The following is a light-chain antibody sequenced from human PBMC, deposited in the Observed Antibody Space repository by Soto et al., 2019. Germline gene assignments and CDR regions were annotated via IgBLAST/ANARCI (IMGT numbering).Light chain of an antibody. CDR3: SSYTSSSSYV. CDR1: SSDVGGYNY. Sequence: QSVLTQPASVSESLGQSITISCTGSSSDVGGYNYVSWYQQHPGKAPKLMIYHVSNRPSGISNRFSGSKSGNTASLTISGLQAEDEADYYCSSYTSSSSYVFGTGTKVPVL. CDR2: HVS. V-gene: IGLV2-14*01. J-gene: IGLJ1*01.